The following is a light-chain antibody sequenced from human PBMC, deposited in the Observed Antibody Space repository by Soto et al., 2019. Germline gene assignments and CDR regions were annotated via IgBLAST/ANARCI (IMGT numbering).Light chain of an antibody. CDR3: RSYAGTYTYV. J-gene: IGLJ1*01. V-gene: IGLV2-11*01. CDR2: DVT. Sequence: QSALTQPRSVSGSPGQSVTISCTGTSSDVGGYNYVSWYQQHPGKAPKLMIYDVTKRPSGVPDRFSGSKSVNTASLTISGLQAEDEADYYCRSYAGTYTYVFGTGTKLTVL. CDR1: SSDVGGYNY.